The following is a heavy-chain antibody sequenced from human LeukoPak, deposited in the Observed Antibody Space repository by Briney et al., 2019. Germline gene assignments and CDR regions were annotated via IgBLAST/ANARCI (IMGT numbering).Heavy chain of an antibody. D-gene: IGHD1-26*01. CDR2: ISSSSSYI. V-gene: IGHV3-21*01. Sequence: PGGSLRLSCAASGFTFSSYSMNWVRQAPGKGLEWVSSISSSSSYIYYADSVKGRFTISRDNAKNSLYLQMNSLRAEDTAVYYCARDGAIGGYDFDCWGQGTLVTVSS. J-gene: IGHJ4*02. CDR1: GFTFSSYS. CDR3: ARDGAIGGYDFDC.